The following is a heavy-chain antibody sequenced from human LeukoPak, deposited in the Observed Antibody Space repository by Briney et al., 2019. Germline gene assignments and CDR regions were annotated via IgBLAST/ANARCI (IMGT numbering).Heavy chain of an antibody. CDR2: INSVGSST. J-gene: IGHJ4*02. Sequence: GGSLRLSCAASGFXFNIYWIHWVRQAPGKGLVWVSRINSVGSSTSYADSVKGRFTISGDNAKNTLYLQMNSLRAEDTAVYYCAGYSSSWYGGNFDYWGQGTLVTVSS. D-gene: IGHD6-13*01. CDR3: AGYSSSWYGGNFDY. CDR1: GFXFNIYW. V-gene: IGHV3-74*01.